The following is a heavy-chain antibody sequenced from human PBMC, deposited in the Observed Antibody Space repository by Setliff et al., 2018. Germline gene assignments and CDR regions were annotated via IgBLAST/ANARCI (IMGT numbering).Heavy chain of an antibody. J-gene: IGHJ4*02. CDR1: GGTFSDYH. CDR3: ARRRNIAARLLDS. CDR2: INHRGST. V-gene: IGHV4-34*01. Sequence: SQTLSLTCAADGGTFSDYHWTWIRQSPEKGLEWIGEINHRGSTNYNPSLKSRVTISIDTSRDQFSLKLISMIAADTAVYYCARRRNIAARLLDSWCQGTLVTVSS. D-gene: IGHD6-6*01.